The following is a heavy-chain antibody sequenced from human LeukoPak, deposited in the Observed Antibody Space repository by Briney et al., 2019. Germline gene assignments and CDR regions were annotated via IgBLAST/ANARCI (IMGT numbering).Heavy chain of an antibody. CDR3: ARDVPAANWFDP. J-gene: IGHJ5*02. D-gene: IGHD2-2*01. CDR2: IYHSGST. Sequence: SQTLSLTCTVSGGSISSGGYYWSWIRQPPGKGLEWIGYIYHSGSTYYNPSLKSRVTISVDRSKNQFSLKLSSVTAADTAVYYCARDVPAANWFDPWGXGTLVTVSS. V-gene: IGHV4-30-2*01. CDR1: GGSISSGGYY.